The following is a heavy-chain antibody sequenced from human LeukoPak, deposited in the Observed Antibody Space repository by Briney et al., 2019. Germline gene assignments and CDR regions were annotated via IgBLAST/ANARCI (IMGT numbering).Heavy chain of an antibody. J-gene: IGHJ3*02. D-gene: IGHD6-13*01. V-gene: IGHV1-69*04. CDR3: ARDSISSSYGAFDI. Sequence: SVKVSCKASGGTFSSYAISWVRQAPGQGLEWMGRIIPILGIANYAQKFQGRVTITADKSTSTAYMELSSLRSEDTAVYYCARDSISSSYGAFDIWGQGTIVTVSS. CDR2: IIPILGIA. CDR1: GGTFSSYA.